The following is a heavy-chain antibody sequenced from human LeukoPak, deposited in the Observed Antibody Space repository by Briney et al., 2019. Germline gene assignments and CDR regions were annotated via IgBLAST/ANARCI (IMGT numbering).Heavy chain of an antibody. CDR2: IKQDGSEK. V-gene: IGHV3-7*03. J-gene: IGHJ6*02. D-gene: IGHD2-2*01. CDR3: ARDGVVPAADKYYGMDV. CDR1: GFTFSSYW. Sequence: GGSLRLSCAASGFTFSSYWMSWVRQAPGKGLEWVANIKQDGSEKYYVDSVKGRFTISRDNAKNSLYLQMNSLRAEDTAVYYCARDGVVPAADKYYGMDVWGQGTTVTVSS.